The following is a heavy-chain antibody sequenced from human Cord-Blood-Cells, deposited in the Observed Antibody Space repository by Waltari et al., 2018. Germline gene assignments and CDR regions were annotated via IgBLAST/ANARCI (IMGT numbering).Heavy chain of an antibody. D-gene: IGHD3-10*01. Sequence: QVQLMQSGAEVKKPGSSVKVSCQASGYTFTCYAIHWARQGPGQRLEWMGWINAGNGNTKYSQKFQGRVTITRDTSASTAYMELSSLRSEDTAVYYCARPRGVDAFDIWGQGTMVTVSS. CDR1: GYTFTCYA. V-gene: IGHV1-3*01. CDR2: INAGNGNT. J-gene: IGHJ3*02. CDR3: ARPRGVDAFDI.